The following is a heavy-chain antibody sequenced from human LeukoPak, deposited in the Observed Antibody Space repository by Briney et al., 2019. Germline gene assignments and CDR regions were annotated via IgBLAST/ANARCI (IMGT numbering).Heavy chain of an antibody. CDR1: GGSISSYY. Sequence: SETLSLTCTVSGGSISSYYWSWVRQPPGKGLEWIGYIYYSGSTNYNPSLKSRVTISVDASKNQFSLKLSSVTAADTAVYYCARQLGYYDSSGLDAFDIWGQGTMVTVSS. V-gene: IGHV4-59*08. D-gene: IGHD3-22*01. J-gene: IGHJ3*02. CDR2: IYYSGST. CDR3: ARQLGYYDSSGLDAFDI.